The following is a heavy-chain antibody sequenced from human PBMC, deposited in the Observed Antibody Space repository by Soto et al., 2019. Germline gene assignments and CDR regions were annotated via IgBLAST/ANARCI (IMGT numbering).Heavy chain of an antibody. CDR1: GYSFTSYW. J-gene: IGHJ6*02. D-gene: IGHD6-19*01. CDR3: ARHLAVAGMHYYYGMDV. CDR2: IYPGDSDT. Sequence: XESLKISFKGAGYSFTSYWIGWVRQIPGKGLEWMGIIYPGDSDTRYSPSFQGQVTISADKSISTAYLQWSSLKASDTAMYYCARHLAVAGMHYYYGMDVWGQGTTVTVSS. V-gene: IGHV5-51*01.